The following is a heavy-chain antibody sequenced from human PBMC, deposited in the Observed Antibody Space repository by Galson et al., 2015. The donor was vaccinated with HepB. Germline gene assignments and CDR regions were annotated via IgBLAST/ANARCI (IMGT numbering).Heavy chain of an antibody. J-gene: IGHJ4*02. CDR2: IIPIFGTA. V-gene: IGHV1-69*13. Sequence: SVKVSCKASGGTFSSYAISWVRQAPGQGLEWMGGIIPIFGTANYAQKFQGRVTITADESTSTAYMELSSLRSEDTAVYYCARGLFAVAGLLVGWGQGTLVTVSS. CDR3: ARGLFAVAGLLVG. D-gene: IGHD6-19*01. CDR1: GGTFSSYA.